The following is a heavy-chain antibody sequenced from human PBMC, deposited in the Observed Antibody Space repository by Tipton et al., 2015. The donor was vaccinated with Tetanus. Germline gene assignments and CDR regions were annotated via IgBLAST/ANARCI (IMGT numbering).Heavy chain of an antibody. V-gene: IGHV4-4*02. Sequence: TLSLTCAVSGGSISSSNWWSWVRQPPGKGLEWIGEIYHSGSTNYNPSLKSRVTTSVDKSKNQFSLKLSSVTAADTAVYYCARDQRIRFLEPTSFFFNYGMDVWGQGTTVTVSS. D-gene: IGHD3-3*01. J-gene: IGHJ6*02. CDR1: GGSISSSNW. CDR3: ARDQRIRFLEPTSFFFNYGMDV. CDR2: IYHSGST.